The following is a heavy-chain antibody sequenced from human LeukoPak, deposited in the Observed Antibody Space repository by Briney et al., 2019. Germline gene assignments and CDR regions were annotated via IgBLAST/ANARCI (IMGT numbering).Heavy chain of an antibody. D-gene: IGHD3-16*01. Sequence: PSETLSLTCTVSGGSISSGGYYWSWIRQPPGKGLEWIGYIYHSGSTYYNPSLKSRVTISVDRSKNQFSLKLSSVTAADTAVYYRARARDPFGGELDYWGQGTLVTVSS. J-gene: IGHJ4*02. V-gene: IGHV4-30-2*01. CDR2: IYHSGST. CDR1: GGSISSGGYY. CDR3: ARARDPFGGELDY.